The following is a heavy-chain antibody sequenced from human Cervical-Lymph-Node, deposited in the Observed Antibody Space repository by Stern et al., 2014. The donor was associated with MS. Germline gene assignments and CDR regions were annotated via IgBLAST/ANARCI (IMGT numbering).Heavy chain of an antibody. Sequence: QVQLVQSGAEVKKPGASVKVSCKASGYTFTNYGISWGRQAPGQGLEWMGWISGYNDDTNYVEKFQGRVTMTTDTSTSTAYMELRSLRSDDTAVYYCARDPHIAVAGTGGGFDPWGQGTLVTVSS. V-gene: IGHV1-18*01. CDR2: ISGYNDDT. D-gene: IGHD6-19*01. J-gene: IGHJ5*02. CDR1: GYTFTNYG. CDR3: ARDPHIAVAGTGGGFDP.